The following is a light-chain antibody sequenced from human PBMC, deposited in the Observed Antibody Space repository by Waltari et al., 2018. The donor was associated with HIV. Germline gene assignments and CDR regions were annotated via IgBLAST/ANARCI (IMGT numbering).Light chain of an antibody. CDR1: QGISRW. J-gene: IGKJ4*01. Sequence: DIQMTQSPSSVSASVGDRVTITCRASQGISRWLALYQQKTGKAHKLLIYAASSLQSWVPSRFSGSGSGTDFILTISSLQPEDFATYYCHQANSFPVTFGGGTKVEIK. CDR2: AAS. V-gene: IGKV1-12*01. CDR3: HQANSFPVT.